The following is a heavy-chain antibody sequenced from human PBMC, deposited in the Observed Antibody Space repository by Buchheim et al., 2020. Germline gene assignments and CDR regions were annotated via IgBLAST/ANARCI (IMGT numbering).Heavy chain of an antibody. D-gene: IGHD6-13*01. Sequence: QVQLQQWGAGLLKPSETLSLTCAVYGGSFSGYYWSWIRQPPGKGLEWIGEINHSGSTNYTPSLKSRVTISVDTSQNQFSLKLSSVTAADTAVYYCARGLLKGPASSSPPDYWGQGTL. V-gene: IGHV4-34*01. CDR2: INHSGST. CDR3: ARGLLKGPASSSPPDY. J-gene: IGHJ4*02. CDR1: GGSFSGYY.